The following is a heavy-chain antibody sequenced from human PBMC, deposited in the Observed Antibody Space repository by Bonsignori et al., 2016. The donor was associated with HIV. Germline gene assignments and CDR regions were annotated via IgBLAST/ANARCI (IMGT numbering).Heavy chain of an antibody. J-gene: IGHJ4*02. D-gene: IGHD6-19*01. Sequence: QLRLQESGPGLVKPSETLSLTCNVSGDSISSNSYYWGWIRQTPGKGLEWIGTIYYTGSTNYNPSLKSRITISVDTSKNQVTLRLSSVTAADTAVYHCGRRWAGTDYFDNWGQGTLVTVSS. CDR3: GRRWAGTDYFDN. CDR1: GDSISSNSYY. CDR2: IYYTGST. V-gene: IGHV4-39*01.